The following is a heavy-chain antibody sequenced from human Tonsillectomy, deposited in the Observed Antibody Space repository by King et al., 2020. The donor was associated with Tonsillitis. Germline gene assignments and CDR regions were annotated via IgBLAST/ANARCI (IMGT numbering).Heavy chain of an antibody. CDR1: GFTFSDSY. V-gene: IGHV3-11*01. CDR3: ARGYDFWSGYSSSKYYYGMDV. Sequence: VQLVESGGGLVKPGGSLRLSCAASGFTFSDSYMSWILQAPGKGLEWVAYISSICSTIFYADSLKGRFTISRDNAKNSLFLPMNSLRAEDTAVYYWARGYDFWSGYSSSKYYYGMDVWGQGTTVTVSS. CDR2: ISSICSTI. D-gene: IGHD3-3*01. J-gene: IGHJ6*02.